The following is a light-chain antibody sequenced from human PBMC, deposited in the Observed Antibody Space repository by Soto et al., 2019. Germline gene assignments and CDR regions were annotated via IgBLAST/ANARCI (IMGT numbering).Light chain of an antibody. J-gene: IGLJ1*01. CDR3: SSYAGSNIHYV. CDR2: EVT. Sequence: QSALTQPPSASGSPGQSVTISCTGTSSDIGGYNYVSWYQQHPGKAPKLMIYEVTKRPSGVPDRFSGSKFGNTASLTVSGLQAEDEADYYCSSYAGSNIHYVFGTGTTLTVL. CDR1: SSDIGGYNY. V-gene: IGLV2-8*01.